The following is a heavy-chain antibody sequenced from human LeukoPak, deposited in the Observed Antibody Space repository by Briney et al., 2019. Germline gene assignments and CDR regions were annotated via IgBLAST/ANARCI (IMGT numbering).Heavy chain of an antibody. Sequence: GASVKVSCKASGYTFINHGISWVRQAPGQGLEWMGWISAYNGRTEYASNLQDRVTMTTDTSTTTAYMELRSLTSDDTAVYYCGRWSPNPNDSWGQGTLVTVSS. CDR3: GRWSPNPNDS. CDR1: GYTFINHG. J-gene: IGHJ5*01. D-gene: IGHD3-3*01. CDR2: ISAYNGRT. V-gene: IGHV1-18*01.